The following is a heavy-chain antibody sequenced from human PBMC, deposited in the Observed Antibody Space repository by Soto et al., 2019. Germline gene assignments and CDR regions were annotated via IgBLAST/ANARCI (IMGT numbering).Heavy chain of an antibody. CDR1: GGSISSYY. D-gene: IGHD3-16*01. CDR3: ESLIFLWGSPGPFDY. V-gene: IGHV4-59*08. Sequence: PSETLSLTCTVSGGSISSYYWSWIRQPPGKGLEWIGYIYYSGSTNYNPSLKSRVTISVDTSKNQFSLKLSSVTAADTAVYYCESLIFLWGSPGPFDYWGQGTLVTVSS. J-gene: IGHJ4*02. CDR2: IYYSGST.